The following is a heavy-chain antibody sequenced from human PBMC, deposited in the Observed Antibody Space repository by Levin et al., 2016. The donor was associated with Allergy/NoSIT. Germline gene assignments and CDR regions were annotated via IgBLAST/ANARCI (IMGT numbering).Heavy chain of an antibody. CDR2: INGDSITS. J-gene: IGHJ3*01. CDR3: TRAENYYRLNDAFDL. CDR1: GFTFNTRW. D-gene: IGHD3-22*01. Sequence: GESLKISCTASGFTFNTRWIHWVRQAPGKGLVWVARINGDSITSSYTDSVKGRFTISRDNTKDTAYLQMDGLRDEDTAVYYCTRAENYYRLNDAFDLWGQGTMVTVSS. V-gene: IGHV3-74*01.